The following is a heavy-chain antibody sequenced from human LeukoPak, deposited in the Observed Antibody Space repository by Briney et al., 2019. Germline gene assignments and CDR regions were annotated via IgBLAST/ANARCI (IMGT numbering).Heavy chain of an antibody. V-gene: IGHV3-7*01. J-gene: IGHJ5*02. CDR3: ARDTVPSFGWFDP. Sequence: GGSLGLSCVGSGFTFSSSWMSWVRQAPGKGLEWVANIRQDGSEEYYVDSVKGRFSISRDNAKNSLYLQMNSLRAEDTAVYYCARDTVPSFGWFDPWGQGTLVTVSS. D-gene: IGHD3-3*01. CDR1: GFTFSSSW. CDR2: IRQDGSEE.